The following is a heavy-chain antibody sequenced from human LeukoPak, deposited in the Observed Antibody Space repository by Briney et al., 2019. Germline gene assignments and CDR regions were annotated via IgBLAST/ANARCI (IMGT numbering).Heavy chain of an antibody. V-gene: IGHV3-23*01. J-gene: IGHJ5*02. CDR3: AKGISAYANNWFDP. D-gene: IGHD5-12*01. CDR1: GFTFGGYA. CDR2: ISGSGDNT. Sequence: GGSLRLSCAASGFTFGGYAMRWVRQAPGKGLEWVSSISGSGDNTYSVDPARGRFTISRDNSKNTLYLQMNSLRAEDTAVYYCAKGISAYANNWFDPWGQGTLVTVSS.